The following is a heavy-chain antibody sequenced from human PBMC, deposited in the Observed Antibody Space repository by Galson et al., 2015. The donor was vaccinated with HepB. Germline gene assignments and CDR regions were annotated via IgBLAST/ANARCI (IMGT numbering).Heavy chain of an antibody. D-gene: IGHD4-17*01. CDR3: ARVTHSDYGDHAHFDY. CDR1: GFTFRDYY. V-gene: IGHV3-11*06. CDR2: ISSNTGTYT. J-gene: IGHJ4*02. Sequence: LRLSCAASGFTFRDYYMSWIRQTPGKGLEWLSYISSNTGTYTNYADSVKGRLTISRNNAENSLYLQLSSLRVEDTAVYYCARVTHSDYGDHAHFDYWGQGTLVTVSS.